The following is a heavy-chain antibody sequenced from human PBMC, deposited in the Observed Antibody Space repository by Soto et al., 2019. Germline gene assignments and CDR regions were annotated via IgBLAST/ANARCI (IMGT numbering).Heavy chain of an antibody. CDR3: AKYRDDIGMVDAFEV. Sequence: EMHLLESGGELVQPGGSLRLSCAASGFTFSTYAMTWDRQAPGKGLEYVSAIRGGGVTTYYAASMKGRFTISRDTSKNTLYLQMNSLRAEDTAVYYCAKYRDDIGMVDAFEVWGQGTMGTVSS. D-gene: IGHD2-15*01. V-gene: IGHV3-23*01. J-gene: IGHJ3*01. CDR2: IRGGGVTT. CDR1: GFTFSTYA.